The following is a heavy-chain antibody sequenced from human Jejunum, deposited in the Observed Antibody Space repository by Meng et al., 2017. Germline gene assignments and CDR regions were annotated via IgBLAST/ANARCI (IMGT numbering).Heavy chain of an antibody. CDR2: ISGSGGST. V-gene: IGHV3-23*01. Sequence: GGSLRLSCAASGFTFSSYAMNWVRQAPGKGLEWVSTISGSGGSTYYADSVKGRLTISRENSKNTQYLQMNRLRVEDTAVYYCAGPPDYDDSGYYVMDVWGQGTMVTVSS. D-gene: IGHD4-17*01. CDR3: AGPPDYDDSGYYVMDV. CDR1: GFTFSSYA. J-gene: IGHJ6*02.